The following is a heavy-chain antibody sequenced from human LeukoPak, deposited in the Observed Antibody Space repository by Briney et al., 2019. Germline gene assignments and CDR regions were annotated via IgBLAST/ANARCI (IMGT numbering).Heavy chain of an antibody. V-gene: IGHV3-66*02. CDR2: TYSDGSL. CDR1: GFIVSAKY. Sequence: GGSLRLSCAASGFIVSAKYMSWVRQAPGKGLEWVSVTYSDGSLYYAESVKGRFTISRDNSKNTVYLQMNRLRAEDTAMYYCTRGGSGWSAPDHWGQGTLVTVSS. D-gene: IGHD6-19*01. CDR3: TRGGSGWSAPDH. J-gene: IGHJ4*02.